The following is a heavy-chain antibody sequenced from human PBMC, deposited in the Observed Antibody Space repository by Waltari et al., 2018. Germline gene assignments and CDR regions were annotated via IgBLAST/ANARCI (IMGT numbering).Heavy chain of an antibody. Sequence: EVPLVESVGGLVQPGGSLRLSCAASGFTFISYTMRWVRQAPGKGLGYVSAISSNGGSKDYADSVKGRFTISRDNSKNTLYLQMGSLRAEDMAVYYGARMVQGVITDYWGQGTLVTVSS. V-gene: IGHV3-64*07. J-gene: IGHJ4*02. D-gene: IGHD3-10*01. CDR2: ISSNGGSK. CDR1: GFTFISYT. CDR3: ARMVQGVITDY.